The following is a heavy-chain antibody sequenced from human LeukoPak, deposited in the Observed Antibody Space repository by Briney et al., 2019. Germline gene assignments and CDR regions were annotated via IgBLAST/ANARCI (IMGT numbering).Heavy chain of an antibody. CDR2: ISSDSTTI. CDR1: GFTFSSYS. J-gene: IGHJ4*02. Sequence: GGSLRLSCAASGFTFSSYSMNWVRQAPGKGLEWVSYISSDSTTIYYADSVKGRFTISRDNAKNSLYLQMNSLRAEDTAVYYCAREDSFDYWGQGTLVTVSS. V-gene: IGHV3-48*01. CDR3: AREDSFDY.